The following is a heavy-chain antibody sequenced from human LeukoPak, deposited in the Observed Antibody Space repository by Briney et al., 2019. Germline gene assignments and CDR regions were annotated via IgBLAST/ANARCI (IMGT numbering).Heavy chain of an antibody. CDR3: TRGTVTRGLDY. CDR1: GYTFTGHY. CDR2: VNPDSGGT. Sequence: ASVKVSCKASGYTFTGHYMHWVRQAPGQGLEWMAWVNPDSGGTIYAQKFQGRVTVTRDTSITTGYMDLSSLTSDDTAVYYCTRGTVTRGLDYWGQGTLVTVSS. D-gene: IGHD4-17*01. V-gene: IGHV1-2*02. J-gene: IGHJ4*02.